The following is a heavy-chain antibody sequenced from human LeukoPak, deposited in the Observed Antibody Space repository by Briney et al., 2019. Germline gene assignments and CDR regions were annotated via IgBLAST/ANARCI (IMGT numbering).Heavy chain of an antibody. J-gene: IGHJ4*02. CDR1: GGSLSGNY. Sequence: SETLSLTCAVYGGSLSGNYWSWIRQPPGKGLEWIGEINRSGSNKYNPPLTSRVTISVDTSKNQLSLRLSSVTAADTAVYYCARGPADYNKLKPGDRDGYNYKSKRTPFDYWGQGTLVTVSS. CDR2: INRSGSN. CDR3: ARGPADYNKLKPGDRDGYNYKSKRTPFDY. V-gene: IGHV4-34*01. D-gene: IGHD5-24*01.